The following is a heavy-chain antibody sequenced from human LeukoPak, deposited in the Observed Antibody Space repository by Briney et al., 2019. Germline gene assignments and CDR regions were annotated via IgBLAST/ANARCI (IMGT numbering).Heavy chain of an antibody. J-gene: IGHJ3*02. Sequence: ASVKVSCKASGYTFTGYYMHWVRQAPGQGLEWMGIINPSGGSTSYAQKFQGRVTMTRDMSTSTVYMELSSLRSEDTAVYYCARGSWPNAFDIWGQGTMVTVSS. CDR1: GYTFTGYY. D-gene: IGHD1-26*01. CDR2: INPSGGST. CDR3: ARGSWPNAFDI. V-gene: IGHV1-46*03.